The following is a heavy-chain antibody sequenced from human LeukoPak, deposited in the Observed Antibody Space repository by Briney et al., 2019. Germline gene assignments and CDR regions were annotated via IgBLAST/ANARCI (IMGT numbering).Heavy chain of an antibody. V-gene: IGHV4-59*01. J-gene: IGHJ4*02. Sequence: SETLSLTCTVSGGSISSYYWSWIRQPPGKGLEWIGYIYYSGSTNYNPSLKSRVTISVDTSKNQFSLKLSSVTAADTAVYYCARDVAAADYFDYCGQGTLVTVSS. CDR1: GGSISSYY. CDR2: IYYSGST. CDR3: ARDVAAADYFDY. D-gene: IGHD6-13*01.